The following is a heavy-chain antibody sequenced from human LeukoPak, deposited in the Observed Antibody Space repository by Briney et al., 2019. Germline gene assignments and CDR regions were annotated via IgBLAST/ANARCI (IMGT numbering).Heavy chain of an antibody. D-gene: IGHD6-13*01. V-gene: IGHV4-39*07. Sequence: KPSETLSLTCTVSGGSISSSSYYWGWIRQPPGKGLEWIGSIYYSGSTYYNPSLKSRVTISVDTSKNQFSLKLSSVTAADTAVYYCAKDPFSYSSRPENWFDPWGQGTLVTVSS. CDR1: GGSISSSSYY. J-gene: IGHJ5*02. CDR2: IYYSGST. CDR3: AKDPFSYSSRPENWFDP.